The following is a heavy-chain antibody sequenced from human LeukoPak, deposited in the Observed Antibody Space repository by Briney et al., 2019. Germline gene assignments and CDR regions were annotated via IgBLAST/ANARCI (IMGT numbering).Heavy chain of an antibody. CDR2: VYYSGST. D-gene: IGHD3-3*01. Sequence: PSETLSLTCTVSGGSISSYYWNWIRQPPGMGLEWIGYVYYSGSTNYNPSLKSRVTISVDTSKNQFSLKLSSVTAADTAVYYCARDETRMGYYDGWGQGTLVTVSS. J-gene: IGHJ4*02. CDR1: GGSISSYY. CDR3: ARDETRMGYYDG. V-gene: IGHV4-59*01.